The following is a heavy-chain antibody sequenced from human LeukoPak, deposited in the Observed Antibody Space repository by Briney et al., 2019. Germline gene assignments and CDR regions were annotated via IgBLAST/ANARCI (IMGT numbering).Heavy chain of an antibody. V-gene: IGHV3-74*01. J-gene: IGHJ6*02. D-gene: IGHD3-10*01. CDR2: INSDGSST. CDR1: GFTFSGYW. CDR3: ARDRTWFGESRYNYYGMDV. Sequence: GGSLRLSCAASGFTFSGYWMHWVRQAPGKGLVWVSRINSDGSSTNYADSVKGRFTISRDNAKKTLYLQMNSLRGEDTAVYYCARDRTWFGESRYNYYGMDVWGQGTTVTVSS.